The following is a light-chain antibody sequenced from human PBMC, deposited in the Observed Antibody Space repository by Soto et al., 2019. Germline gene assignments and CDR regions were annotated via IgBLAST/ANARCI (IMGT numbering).Light chain of an antibody. CDR1: SSDVGGYNY. CDR3: SSQSGTSVI. V-gene: IGLV2-8*01. CDR2: DVT. Sequence: QSALTQPPSASGSPGQSVTISCTGTSSDVGGYNYVSWYQQHPGKAPKLMIYDVTKRPSGVPDRFSGSKSGNTASLTVSGLQAEDEADYYCSSQSGTSVIFGGGTKLTVL. J-gene: IGLJ2*01.